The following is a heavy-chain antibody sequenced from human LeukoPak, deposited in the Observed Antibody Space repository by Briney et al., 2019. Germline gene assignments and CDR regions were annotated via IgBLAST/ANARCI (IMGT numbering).Heavy chain of an antibody. CDR3: ARALTMVRGANYNWFDP. D-gene: IGHD3-10*01. CDR1: GYTFTSYY. Sequence: ASVKVSCKASGYTFTSYYMHWVRQAPGQGLEGMGIINPSGGSTSYAQKFQGRVTMTRDTSTSTVYMELSSLRSEDTAVYYCARALTMVRGANYNWFDPWGQGTLVTVSS. J-gene: IGHJ5*02. V-gene: IGHV1-46*01. CDR2: INPSGGST.